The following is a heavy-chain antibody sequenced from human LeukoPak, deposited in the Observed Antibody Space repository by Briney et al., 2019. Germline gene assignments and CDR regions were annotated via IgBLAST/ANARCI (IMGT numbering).Heavy chain of an antibody. CDR2: ISAYNGNT. CDR1: GYTFTSYG. J-gene: IGHJ6*02. V-gene: IGHV1-18*01. D-gene: IGHD6-13*01. Sequence: ASVKVSCKASGYTFTSYGISWVRQAAGQGLEWMGWISAYNGNTNYAQKLQGRVTMTTDTSTSTAYMELRSLRSDDTAVYYCARETYSSSWYHYYYYGMDVWGQGTTVTVSS. CDR3: ARETYSSSWYHYYYYGMDV.